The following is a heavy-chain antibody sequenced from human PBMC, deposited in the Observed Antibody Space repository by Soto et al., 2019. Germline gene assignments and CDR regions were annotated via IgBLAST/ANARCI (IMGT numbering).Heavy chain of an antibody. D-gene: IGHD2-15*01. J-gene: IGHJ4*02. V-gene: IGHV3-23*01. CDR2: ISGSGGST. CDR1: GFTFSSYA. CDR3: AKDNLVVVVAVFDY. Sequence: GWSLGLSCAASGFTFSSYAMSWVRQAPGKGLEWVSAISGSGGSTYYADSVKGRFTISRDNSKNTLYLQMNSLRAEDTAVYYCAKDNLVVVVAVFDYWGQGTLVTVS.